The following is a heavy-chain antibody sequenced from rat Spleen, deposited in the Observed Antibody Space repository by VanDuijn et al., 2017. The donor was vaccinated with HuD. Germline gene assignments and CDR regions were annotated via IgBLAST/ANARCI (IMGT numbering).Heavy chain of an antibody. D-gene: IGHD1-11*01. V-gene: IGHV3-3*01. CDR1: GYSITSSYR. CDR2: VNSAGST. Sequence: EVHLQESGPGLVKPSQSLSLTCSVTGYSITSSYRWNWIRRFPGNKLEWMGYVNSAGSTTYNPSLKSRISITRDTSKNQFFLHVTSVTTEDTATYHCARSEGVHYNLPFASWGQGTLVTVSS. J-gene: IGHJ3*01. CDR3: ARSEGVHYNLPFAS.